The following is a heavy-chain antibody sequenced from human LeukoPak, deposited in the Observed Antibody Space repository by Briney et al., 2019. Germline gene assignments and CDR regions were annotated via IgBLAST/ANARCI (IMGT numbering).Heavy chain of an antibody. J-gene: IGHJ4*02. CDR2: INSDGSST. V-gene: IGHV3-74*01. CDR1: GFTFSSYW. CDR3: ARVSPSYRYYFDY. D-gene: IGHD3-3*02. Sequence: HPGGSLRLSCAASGFTFSSYWMHWVRQAPGKGLVWVSRINSDGSSTSHADSVKGRFTISRDNAKNTLYLQMNSLRAEDTAVYYCARVSPSYRYYFDYWGQGTLVTVSS.